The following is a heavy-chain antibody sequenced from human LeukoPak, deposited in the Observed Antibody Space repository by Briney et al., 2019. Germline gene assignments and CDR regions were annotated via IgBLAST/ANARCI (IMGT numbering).Heavy chain of an antibody. CDR1: GGSISSYY. CDR2: IYYSGST. V-gene: IGHV4-59*01. D-gene: IGHD6-19*01. J-gene: IGHJ6*03. Sequence: SETLSVTCTVSGGSISSYYWSWIRQPPGKGLEWIGYIYYSGSTNYNPSLKSRVTISVDTSKNQFSLKLSSVTAADTAVYYCASAAAPSSGWYRAPYYYYMDVWGKGTTVTVSS. CDR3: ASAAAPSSGWYRAPYYYYMDV.